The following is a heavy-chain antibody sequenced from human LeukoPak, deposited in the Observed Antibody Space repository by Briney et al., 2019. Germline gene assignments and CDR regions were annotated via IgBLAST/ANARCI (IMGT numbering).Heavy chain of an antibody. CDR3: ATGGLPDRYY. V-gene: IGHV1-2*02. Sequence: ASVKVSCKASGYTFTSYDINWVRQATGQGLEWMGWINPNSGGTNYAQKFQGRVTMTRDTSISTAYMELSRLRSEDTAVYYCATGGLPDRYYWGQGTLVTVSS. D-gene: IGHD1-14*01. J-gene: IGHJ4*02. CDR1: GYTFTSYD. CDR2: INPNSGGT.